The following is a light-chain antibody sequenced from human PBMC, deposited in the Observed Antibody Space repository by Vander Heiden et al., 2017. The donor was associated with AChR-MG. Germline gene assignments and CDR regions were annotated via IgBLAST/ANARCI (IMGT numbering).Light chain of an antibody. CDR1: SGHSSYA. CDR2: VNSDGSH. CDR3: QTWSTGMQV. J-gene: IGLJ3*02. Sequence: QLVLTQSPSASASLGASVKLTCTLSSGHSSYAIAWHQQQPGKGPRYLMMVNSDGSHNKGDGIPDRFSGSSSGAARYLTISSLQSEDESYYYCQTWSTGMQVFGGGTKLTVL. V-gene: IGLV4-69*01.